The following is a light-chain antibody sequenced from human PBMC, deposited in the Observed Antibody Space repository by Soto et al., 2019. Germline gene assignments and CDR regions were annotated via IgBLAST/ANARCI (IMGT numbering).Light chain of an antibody. V-gene: IGKV3-15*01. CDR2: GAS. CDR1: QSVNSN. CDR3: QQYNNWLWT. J-gene: IGKJ1*01. Sequence: EIVMTQSPATLSVSPGERATLSCRASQSVNSNLVWFQQKPGQAPRLLIYGASTRATGIPGRFSGSGFGTDLTLTISSLQSEDFAVYYCQQYNNWLWTFGQGTKVEIK.